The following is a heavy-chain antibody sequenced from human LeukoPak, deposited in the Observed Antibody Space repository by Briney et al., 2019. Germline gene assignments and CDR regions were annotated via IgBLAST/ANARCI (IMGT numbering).Heavy chain of an antibody. CDR3: ARGGLPGGFDY. CDR1: GFTISNSW. J-gene: IGHJ4*02. Sequence: GGSLRLSCAASGFTISNSWMFWVRQAPGKGLMYVSEINNDGNRIRYVDSVKGRFTISRDGAKNTLFLQMNSLRDDDTAMYYCARGGLPGGFDYWGQGILVTVSS. V-gene: IGHV3-74*01. D-gene: IGHD7-27*01. CDR2: INNDGNRI.